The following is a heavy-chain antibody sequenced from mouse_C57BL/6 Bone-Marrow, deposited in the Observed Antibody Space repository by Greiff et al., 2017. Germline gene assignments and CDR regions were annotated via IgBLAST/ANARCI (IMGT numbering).Heavy chain of an antibody. Sequence: QVQLQQSGAELVKPGASVKMSCKASGYTFTSYWITWVKQRPGQGLEWIGDIYPGSGSTNYNEKFKSKATLTVDTSSITAYMQLSSLTSEDSAVYYCARIYGNYGYWYFDVWGTGTTVTVSS. V-gene: IGHV1-55*01. CDR3: ARIYGNYGYWYFDV. J-gene: IGHJ1*03. CDR2: IYPGSGST. D-gene: IGHD2-1*01. CDR1: GYTFTSYW.